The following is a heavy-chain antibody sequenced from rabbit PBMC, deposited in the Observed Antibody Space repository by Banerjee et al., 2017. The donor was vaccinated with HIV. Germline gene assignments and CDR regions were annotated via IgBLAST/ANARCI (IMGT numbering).Heavy chain of an antibody. CDR2: IHANTDGT. Sequence: QSLQESGGDLVKPGASLTLTCTASGFTISSRYWICWVRQAPGKGLEWIACIHANTDGTYYASWAKGRFTISKTSSTVTLRMTSLTAADTATYFCGRDSFSLAGYPHTNLWGPGTLVTVS. CDR3: GRDSFSLAGYPHTNL. D-gene: IGHD4-1*01. CDR1: GFTISSRYW. V-gene: IGHV1S40*01. J-gene: IGHJ4*01.